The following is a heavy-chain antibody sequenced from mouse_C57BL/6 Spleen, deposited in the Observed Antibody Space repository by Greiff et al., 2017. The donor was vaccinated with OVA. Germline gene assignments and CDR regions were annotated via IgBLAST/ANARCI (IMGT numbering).Heavy chain of an antibody. D-gene: IGHD1-2*01. V-gene: IGHV1-19*01. J-gene: IGHJ4*01. CDR1: GYTFTAYY. CDR3: ARYGNLYYAMDY. CDR2: INPYNGGT. Sequence: VQLQQSGPVLVKPGASVKMSCKASGYTFTAYYMNWVKQSHGKSLEWIGVINPYNGGTSYNQTFKGKATLTVDKSSSTAYMELNSLTSEDSAVYYCARYGNLYYAMDYWGQGTSVIVSS.